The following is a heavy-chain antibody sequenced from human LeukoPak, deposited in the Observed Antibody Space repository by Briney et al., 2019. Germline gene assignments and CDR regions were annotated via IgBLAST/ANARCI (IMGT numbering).Heavy chain of an antibody. CDR2: INHKGTT. CDR1: GGSLGVYY. Sequence: PSETLSLTCGVFGGSLGVYYWSWIRQSPGKGLEWIGEINHKGTTNYNPSLKSRVTLLVDTSKNQFSLNLDSMTAADTAVYYCARVAAAEQNIDCWGRGTLVTVSS. J-gene: IGHJ4*02. V-gene: IGHV4-34*01. CDR3: ARVAAAEQNIDC. D-gene: IGHD6-13*01.